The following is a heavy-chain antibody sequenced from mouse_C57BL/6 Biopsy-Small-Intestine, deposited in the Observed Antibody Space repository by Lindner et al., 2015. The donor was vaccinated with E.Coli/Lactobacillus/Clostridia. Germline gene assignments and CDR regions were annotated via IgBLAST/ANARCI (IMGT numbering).Heavy chain of an antibody. Sequence: QLQESGPELVKPGASVKISCKASGYSFSAYNMNWVKQSNGKSLEWIGIINPNFGTTSYNQKFKGKATLTVVQSSSTAYMQLNSLTSGDSAVYYCARSGYDEGVYFDVWGTGTTVTVSS. J-gene: IGHJ1*03. CDR3: ARSGYDEGVYFDV. D-gene: IGHD2-2*01. V-gene: IGHV1-39*01. CDR1: GYSFSAYN. CDR2: INPNFGTT.